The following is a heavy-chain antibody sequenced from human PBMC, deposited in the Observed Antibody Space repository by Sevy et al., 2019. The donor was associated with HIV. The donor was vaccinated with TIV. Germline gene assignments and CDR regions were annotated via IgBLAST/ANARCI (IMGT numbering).Heavy chain of an antibody. J-gene: IGHJ6*02. CDR3: AKDMGDGYNAYYYYGMDV. CDR1: GFTFDDYD. V-gene: IGHV3-9*01. CDR2: ISWNSGSI. Sequence: GGSLRLSCAASGFTFDDYDMHWVRQAPGKGLEWVSGISWNSGSIGYADSVKGRFTISRDNAKNSLYLQMNSLRAEDTALYYCAKDMGDGYNAYYYYGMDVWGQGTTVTVSS. D-gene: IGHD3-16*01.